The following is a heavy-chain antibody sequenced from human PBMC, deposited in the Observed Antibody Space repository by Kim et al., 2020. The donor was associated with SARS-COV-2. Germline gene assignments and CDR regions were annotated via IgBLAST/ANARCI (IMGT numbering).Heavy chain of an antibody. J-gene: IGHJ4*02. D-gene: IGHD5-18*01. CDR1: GGSFSGYY. Sequence: SETLSLICAVYGGSFSGYYWSWIRQPPGKGLEWIGEINHSGSTNYNPSLKSRVTISVDTSKNQFSLKLSSVTAADTAVYYCARGLQLWPQIFDYWGQGTLVTVSS. CDR3: ARGLQLWPQIFDY. V-gene: IGHV4-34*01. CDR2: INHSGST.